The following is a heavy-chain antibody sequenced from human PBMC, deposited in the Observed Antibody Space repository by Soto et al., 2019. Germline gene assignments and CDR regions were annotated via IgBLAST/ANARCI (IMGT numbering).Heavy chain of an antibody. Sequence: GGSLRLSCAASGFTFSSYSMNWVRQAPGKGLEWVSYISSSSSTIYYADSVKGRFTISRDNAKNSLYLQMNSLRAEDTAVYYCARDSYDFWSGRNNWFDPWGQGTLVTVSS. CDR3: ARDSYDFWSGRNNWFDP. D-gene: IGHD3-3*01. CDR2: ISSSSSTI. CDR1: GFTFSSYS. J-gene: IGHJ5*02. V-gene: IGHV3-48*01.